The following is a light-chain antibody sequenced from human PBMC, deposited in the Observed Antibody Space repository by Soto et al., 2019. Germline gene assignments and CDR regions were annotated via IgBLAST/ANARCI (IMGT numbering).Light chain of an antibody. V-gene: IGLV1-47*01. CDR2: RNN. CDR1: SSNIGSNY. Sequence: QSVLTQPPSASGTPGQRVTISCSGSSSNIGSNYVYWYQQLPGTAPKLLIYRNNQRPSGVPDRFSGSKSGTSASLAISGLRSEDEAVYYCAAWDESLSGPEVSGTGTNVTVL. J-gene: IGLJ1*01. CDR3: AAWDESLSGPEV.